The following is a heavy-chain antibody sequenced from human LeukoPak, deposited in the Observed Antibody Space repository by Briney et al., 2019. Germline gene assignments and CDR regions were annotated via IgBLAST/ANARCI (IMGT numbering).Heavy chain of an antibody. J-gene: IGHJ4*02. CDR3: ANHQALRFGELLEAFDY. CDR1: GYTFSSYA. D-gene: IGHD3-10*01. V-gene: IGHV3-23*01. CDR2: ISGSGGST. Sequence: GGSLRLSCAASGYTFSSYALSWVRQAPGKGLEWVSAISGSGGSTYYADSVKGRFTISRDNSKNTLYLQMNSLRAEDTAVYYCANHQALRFGELLEAFDYWGQGTLVTVSS.